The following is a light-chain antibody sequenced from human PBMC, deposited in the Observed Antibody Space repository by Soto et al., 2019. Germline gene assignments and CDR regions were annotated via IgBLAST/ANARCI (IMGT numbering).Light chain of an antibody. CDR2: KAS. J-gene: IGKJ4*01. CDR3: QQYDGYPLT. Sequence: DIQMTQSPATLSAFVGDRITITCRASQTIDRWLVWYQQKPGKAPQVLISKASTLESGVPSRFSGSGSGTEFTLTISRLQPDDLATYACQQYDGYPLTFGGGTKLAMK. V-gene: IGKV1-5*03. CDR1: QTIDRW.